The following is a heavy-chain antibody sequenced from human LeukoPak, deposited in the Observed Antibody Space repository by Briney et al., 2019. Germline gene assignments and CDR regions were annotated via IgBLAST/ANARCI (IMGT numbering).Heavy chain of an antibody. J-gene: IGHJ4*02. V-gene: IGHV3-7*01. CDR2: IKQDGSDK. CDR1: GFDFSTCS. CDR3: AAGQGST. Sequence: QPGGSLRLSCAASGFDFSTCSIDWVRQVPGKGLEWVASIKQDGSDKYYVDSVKGRFTISRDNAKNSLFLQMNSLRVEDTAVYYCAAGQGSTWGQGTLVTVSS.